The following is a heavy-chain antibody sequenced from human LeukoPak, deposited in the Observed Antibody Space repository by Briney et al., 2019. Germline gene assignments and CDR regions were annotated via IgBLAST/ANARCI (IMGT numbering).Heavy chain of an antibody. V-gene: IGHV4-34*01. Sequence: SETLSLTCAVYGGSFSGYYWSWIRQPPGKGLEWIGEINHSGSTNYNPSLKSRVTISVDTSKNQFSLKLSSVTAADTAVYYCARLSATHPYYYMDVWGKGTTVTVSS. CDR1: GGSFSGYY. CDR3: ARLSATHPYYYMDV. CDR2: INHSGST. J-gene: IGHJ6*03. D-gene: IGHD5-24*01.